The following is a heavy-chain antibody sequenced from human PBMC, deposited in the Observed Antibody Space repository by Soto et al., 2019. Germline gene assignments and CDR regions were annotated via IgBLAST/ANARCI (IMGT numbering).Heavy chain of an antibody. V-gene: IGHV4-34*01. CDR3: ARQGSGGLDY. J-gene: IGHJ4*02. D-gene: IGHD2-15*01. CDR1: GGSFSGYY. CDR2: INHSGST. Sequence: SETLSLTCAVYGGSFSGYYWSWIRQPPGKGLEWIGEINHSGSTNYNPSLKSRVTKSVDTSKNQFSLKLSSVTAADTAVYYRARQGSGGLDYWGQGTLVTVSS.